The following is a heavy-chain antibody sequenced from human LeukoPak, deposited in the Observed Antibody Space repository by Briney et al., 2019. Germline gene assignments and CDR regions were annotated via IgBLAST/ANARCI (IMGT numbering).Heavy chain of an antibody. J-gene: IGHJ4*02. CDR2: ISGSGGST. Sequence: GGSLRLSCAASGFTFSSYAMSWDRQAPGKGLEWVSAISGSGGSTYYADSVKGRFTISRDNSKNTLYLQMNSLRAEDTAVYYCAKDSDIVVVPAAMWYWGQGTLVTVSS. V-gene: IGHV3-23*01. CDR3: AKDSDIVVVPAAMWY. CDR1: GFTFSSYA. D-gene: IGHD2-2*01.